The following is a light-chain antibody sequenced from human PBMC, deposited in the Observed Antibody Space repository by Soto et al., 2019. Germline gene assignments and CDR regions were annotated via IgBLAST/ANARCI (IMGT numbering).Light chain of an antibody. CDR1: QSVSTS. CDR2: DAS. Sequence: EIVLTQSPGTLSLSPGERATLSCRASQSVSTSLAWYQQKPGQAPSLLIFDASNRAAGVPARFSGSGSGTDFTLTISSLEPQDVAVYYCQQRRVFFQVTFGPGTRLDIK. CDR3: QQRRVFFQVT. V-gene: IGKV3-11*01. J-gene: IGKJ3*01.